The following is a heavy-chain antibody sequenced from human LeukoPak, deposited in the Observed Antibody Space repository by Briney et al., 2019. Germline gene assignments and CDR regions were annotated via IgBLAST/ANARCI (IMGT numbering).Heavy chain of an antibody. J-gene: IGHJ4*02. CDR2: ISGRSGST. V-gene: IGHV3-23*01. CDR3: AKCLGIQLWPGGFDY. CDR1: GFTFSSYG. D-gene: IGHD5-18*01. Sequence: PGGSLRLSCAASGFTFSSYGMSWVRQAPGKGLEWVSAISGRSGSTYYADSVKGRFTISRDNSKNTLYLQMNSLRAEDTAVYYCAKCLGIQLWPGGFDYWGQGTLVTVSS.